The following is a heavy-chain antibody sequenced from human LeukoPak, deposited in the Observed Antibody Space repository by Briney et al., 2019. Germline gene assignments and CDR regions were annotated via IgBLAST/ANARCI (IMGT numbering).Heavy chain of an antibody. J-gene: IGHJ4*02. CDR2: INPSGGST. Sequence: ASVKVSCKASGYTFTSYYMHWVRQAPGQGLEWMGIINPSGGSTSYAQKFQGRVTITRDTSTSTVYMELSSLRSEDTAVYYCARVSSGLYYYDSSGYYFDYWGQGTLVTVSS. D-gene: IGHD3-22*01. V-gene: IGHV1-46*01. CDR1: GYTFTSYY. CDR3: ARVSSGLYYYDSSGYYFDY.